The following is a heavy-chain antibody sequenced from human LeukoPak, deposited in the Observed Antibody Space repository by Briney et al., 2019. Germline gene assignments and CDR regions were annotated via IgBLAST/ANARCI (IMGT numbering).Heavy chain of an antibody. J-gene: IGHJ4*02. CDR3: TRDLGQWLLQGIFFDY. CDR2: ILPIHSVT. V-gene: IGHV1-69*04. D-gene: IGHD5-12*01. CDR1: GDTFSSYA. Sequence: SVKVSCKASGDTFSSYAISWVRQAPGQGLEWMGRILPIHSVTNYAQKFQGRVTMTTDTSTSTAYMELRSLRSDDTAVYYCTRDLGQWLLQGIFFDYWGQGTLVTVSS.